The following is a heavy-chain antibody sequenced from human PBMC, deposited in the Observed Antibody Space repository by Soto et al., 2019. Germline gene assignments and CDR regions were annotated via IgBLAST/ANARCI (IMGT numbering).Heavy chain of an antibody. CDR2: INPSGGSA. D-gene: IGHD2-2*01. V-gene: IGHV1-46*01. Sequence: QVQLVQSGAEVTRPGASVKVSCKASGYSFISHYIHWVRQAPGQGLEWMGFINPSGGSATLGQKFQGRVTMTRDTSTSTVYMELTILRSEDAAVYYCARDYLSSKLSLSYFGFWGQGTLVTVSS. CDR1: GYSFISHY. CDR3: ARDYLSSKLSLSYFGF. J-gene: IGHJ4*02.